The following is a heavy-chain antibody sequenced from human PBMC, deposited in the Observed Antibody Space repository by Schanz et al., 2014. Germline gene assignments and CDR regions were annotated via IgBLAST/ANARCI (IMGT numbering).Heavy chain of an antibody. D-gene: IGHD4-17*01. CDR1: GGTFNSYT. V-gene: IGHV1-69*02. J-gene: IGHJ4*02. Sequence: QVQLVQSGAEVKKPGSSMKVSCKASGGTFNSYTINWVRQAPGQGLEWMGRIIPILGIANYAQKFQGRVTITADRSTSTAYMELTSLRSEDTAVYYCAIRYGDSPTDFWGQGTLXTVSS. CDR3: AIRYGDSPTDF. CDR2: IIPILGIA.